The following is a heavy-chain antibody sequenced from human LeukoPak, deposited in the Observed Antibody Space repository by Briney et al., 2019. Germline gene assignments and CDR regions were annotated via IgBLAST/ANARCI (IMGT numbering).Heavy chain of an antibody. CDR1: GGSFSGYY. J-gene: IGHJ3*02. Sequence: PSETLSLTCAVYGGSFSGYYWSWIRQPPGKGLEWIGEINHSGSTNYNPSLKSRVTISVDTSKNQFSLKLSSVTVADTAVYYCARDHTAGDAFDIWGQGTMVTVSS. V-gene: IGHV4-34*01. CDR3: ARDHTAGDAFDI. D-gene: IGHD5-18*01. CDR2: INHSGST.